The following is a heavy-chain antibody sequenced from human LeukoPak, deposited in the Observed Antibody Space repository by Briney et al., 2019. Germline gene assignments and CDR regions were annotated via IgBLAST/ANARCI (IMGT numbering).Heavy chain of an antibody. CDR2: IYTSGST. CDR1: GGSISSYY. Sequence: SETLSLTCTVSGGSISSYYWSWIRQPAGKGLEWIGRIYTSGSTNYNPSLKSRVTMSVDTSKNQFPLKLSSVTAADTAVYYCARDAPYDSSGYYYYYYYYYMDVWGKGTTVTVSS. D-gene: IGHD3-22*01. CDR3: ARDAPYDSSGYYYYYYYYYMDV. J-gene: IGHJ6*03. V-gene: IGHV4-4*07.